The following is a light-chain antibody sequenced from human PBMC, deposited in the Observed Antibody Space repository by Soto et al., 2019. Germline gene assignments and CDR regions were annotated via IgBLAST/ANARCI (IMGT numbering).Light chain of an antibody. CDR1: QSVSSY. Sequence: EIVLTQSPATLSLSPGERATLSCRASQSVSSYLAWYQQKPGQAPRLLIYDASNRATGIPARFSGSGSGTEFTLTISSLEPEDFAVYYRQQRSNWPRLTFGGGTKVEIK. J-gene: IGKJ4*01. CDR3: QQRSNWPRLT. V-gene: IGKV3-11*01. CDR2: DAS.